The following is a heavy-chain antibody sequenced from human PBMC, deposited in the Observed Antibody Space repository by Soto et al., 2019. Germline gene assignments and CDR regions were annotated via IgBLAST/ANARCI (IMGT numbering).Heavy chain of an antibody. V-gene: IGHV2-70*11. Sequence: SGPTLVNPTQTLTLTCPFSGFSLSTSGMSVSWIRQPPGKALEWLARIDWDDDKYYSTSLKTRLTISKDTSKNQVVLTMTNMEPVDTATYYCARTSWLAPDAFDIWGQGTMVTVSS. CDR1: GFSLSTSGMS. CDR3: ARTSWLAPDAFDI. CDR2: IDWDDDK. D-gene: IGHD6-19*01. J-gene: IGHJ3*02.